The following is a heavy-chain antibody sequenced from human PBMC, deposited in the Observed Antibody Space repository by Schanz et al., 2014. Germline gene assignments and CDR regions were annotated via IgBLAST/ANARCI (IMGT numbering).Heavy chain of an antibody. J-gene: IGHJ4*02. CDR3: AKSLESCPGGRCSRGYFDY. V-gene: IGHV3-48*01. D-gene: IGHD2-8*02. Sequence: EVQLVESGGGLVQPGGSLRLSCAASGFTFSSYSMNWVRQAPGKGLEWVSYISSSSSTRYYADSVKGRFTISGDSSKYTVYLQMNSLRAEDTAVYYCAKSLESCPGGRCSRGYFDYWGQGTLVTVSS. CDR2: ISSSSSTR. CDR1: GFTFSSYS.